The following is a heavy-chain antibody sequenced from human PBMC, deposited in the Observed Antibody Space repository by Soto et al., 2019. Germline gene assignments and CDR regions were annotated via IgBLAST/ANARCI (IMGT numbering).Heavy chain of an antibody. CDR3: AADSTYGDAHYYYYYGMDV. V-gene: IGHV1-58*01. CDR1: GFTFTSSA. Sequence: VKVSCKASGFTFTSSAVQWVRQARGQRLEWIGWIVVGSGNTNYAQKFQERVTITRDMSTSTAYMELSSLRSEDTAVYYCAADSTYGDAHYYYYYGMDVWGQGTTVTVSS. J-gene: IGHJ6*02. CDR2: IVVGSGNT. D-gene: IGHD4-17*01.